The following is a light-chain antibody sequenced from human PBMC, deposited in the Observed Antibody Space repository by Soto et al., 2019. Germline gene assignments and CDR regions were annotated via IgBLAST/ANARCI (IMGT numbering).Light chain of an antibody. CDR1: QSVLYSPNNKNY. CDR2: WAA. Sequence: DIVMTQSPDSLAECLGERATINCKSSQSVLYSPNNKNYLAWFQQKPGRPPKVLIYWAATRESGVPDRFSGSGSGTDFTLTINSLQAEDVAVYYCHQYAATPWTFGQGTKVEI. CDR3: HQYAATPWT. J-gene: IGKJ1*01. V-gene: IGKV4-1*01.